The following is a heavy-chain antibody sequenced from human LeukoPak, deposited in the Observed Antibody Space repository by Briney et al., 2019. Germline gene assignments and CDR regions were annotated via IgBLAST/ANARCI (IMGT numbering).Heavy chain of an antibody. V-gene: IGHV3-21*01. CDR2: ISGSTTDI. CDR1: RFTFSSYG. J-gene: IGHJ3*02. Sequence: GGSLRLSCAASRFTFSSYGMHWVRQAPGKGLEWVSYISGSTTDIYYADSVKGRFTISRDNAKRSVYLQMNSLGVEDTAVYYCARDIHSVAFDIWGQGTMVTVSS. CDR3: ARDIHSVAFDI.